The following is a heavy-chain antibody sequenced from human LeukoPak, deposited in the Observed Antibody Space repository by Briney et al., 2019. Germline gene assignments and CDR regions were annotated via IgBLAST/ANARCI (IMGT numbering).Heavy chain of an antibody. J-gene: IGHJ4*02. CDR3: ARSREGYCSGGSCYSLDY. V-gene: IGHV1-69*06. CDR2: IIPIFGTA. D-gene: IGHD2-15*01. CDR1: GGTFSSYA. Sequence: GASVKVSCKASGGTFSSYAISWVRQAPGQGLEWMGRIIPIFGTANYAQKFQGRVAITADKSTSTAYMELSSLRSEDTAVYYCARSREGYCSGGSCYSLDYWGQGTLVTVSS.